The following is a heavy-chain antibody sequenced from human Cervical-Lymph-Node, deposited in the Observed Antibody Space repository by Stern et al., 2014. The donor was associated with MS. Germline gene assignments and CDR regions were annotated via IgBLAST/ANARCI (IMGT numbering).Heavy chain of an antibody. J-gene: IGHJ3*02. CDR3: ARELNWNDIFTNVFDI. V-gene: IGHV1-2*02. CDR1: GYTFSDHY. CDR2: INAKSGVT. Sequence: QVPLVESGAEVKKPGASVKVSCKASGYTFSDHYMHWVRQAPGLGLEWMGWINAKSGVTNYAQKFQGRVTMTRYTSISTAYMELSSLRSDDTAVYYCARELNWNDIFTNVFDIWGQGTMVTVSS. D-gene: IGHD1-20*01.